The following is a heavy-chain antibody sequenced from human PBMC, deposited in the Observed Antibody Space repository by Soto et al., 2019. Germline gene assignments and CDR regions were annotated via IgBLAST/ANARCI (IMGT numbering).Heavy chain of an antibody. J-gene: IGHJ4*02. CDR2: IYYSGST. CDR3: ARSFMVPVDFFDY. V-gene: IGHV4-59*01. D-gene: IGHD3-10*01. Sequence: SETLSLTCTVSNGSLSSNYLSWIRQSPGKGLECIGNIYYSGSTNYNPSLKSRVTMSVDTSKNQFTLKLSSVTAADTGVYFCARSFMVPVDFFDYWGQGTLVTVYS. CDR1: NGSLSSNY.